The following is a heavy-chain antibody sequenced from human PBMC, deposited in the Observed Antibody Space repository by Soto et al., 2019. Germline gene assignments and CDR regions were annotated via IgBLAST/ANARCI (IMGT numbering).Heavy chain of an antibody. CDR2: IYTSGST. CDR3: AREYDFWSGYHYYYYGMDV. V-gene: IGHV4-4*07. D-gene: IGHD3-3*01. CDR1: VCYIRSYY. J-gene: IGHJ6*02. Sequence: SETQSLICTVSVCYIRSYYWSGIRQPAGKGLAWIGRIYTSGSTNYNPSLKSRVTMSVDTSKNQFSLKLSSVTAADTAVYYCAREYDFWSGYHYYYYGMDVWGQGTTVTVSS.